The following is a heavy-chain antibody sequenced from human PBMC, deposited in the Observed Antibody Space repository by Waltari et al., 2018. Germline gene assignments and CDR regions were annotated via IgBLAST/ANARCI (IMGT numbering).Heavy chain of an antibody. CDR2: ISSNGGST. CDR3: ARGRNDFWFYYYYYMDV. D-gene: IGHD3-3*01. CDR1: GFTFSSYA. J-gene: IGHJ6*03. Sequence: EVQLVESGGGLVQPGGSLSLSCAASGFTFSSYAMHWVRQAPGKGLEYVSAISSNGGSTYYANSVKGRFTISRDNSKNTLYLQMGSLRAEDMAVYYCARGRNDFWFYYYYYMDVWGKGTTVTVSS. V-gene: IGHV3-64*01.